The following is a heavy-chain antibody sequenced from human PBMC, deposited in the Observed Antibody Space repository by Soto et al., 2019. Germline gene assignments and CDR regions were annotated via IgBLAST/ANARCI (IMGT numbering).Heavy chain of an antibody. CDR3: AKGKDRSYYKSDAFDI. CDR1: GFTFSSYA. CDR2: ISGSGGST. V-gene: IGHV3-23*01. D-gene: IGHD3-10*01. Sequence: LXLSCAASGFTFSSYAMSWVRQAPGKGLEWVSAISGSGGSTYYADSVKGRFTISRDNSKNTLYLQMNSLRAEDTAVYYCAKGKDRSYYKSDAFDIWGQGTMVTVSS. J-gene: IGHJ3*02.